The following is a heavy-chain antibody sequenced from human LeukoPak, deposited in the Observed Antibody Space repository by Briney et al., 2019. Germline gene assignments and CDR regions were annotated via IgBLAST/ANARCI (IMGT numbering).Heavy chain of an antibody. CDR1: GFTFSSYA. CDR2: ITGSGDST. CDR3: SSALYGSGST. J-gene: IGHJ5*02. D-gene: IGHD3-10*01. V-gene: IGHV3-23*01. Sequence: GGSLRLSCAPSGFTFSSYAMNWVRQAPGKGLEWVSVITGSGDSTYYADSVKGRFTISRDNSKNTLYLQMNSLRAEDTAVYYCSSALYGSGSTWGQGTLVTVSS.